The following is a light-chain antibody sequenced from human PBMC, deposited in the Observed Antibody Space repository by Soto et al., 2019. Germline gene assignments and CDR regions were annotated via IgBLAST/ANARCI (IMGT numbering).Light chain of an antibody. Sequence: DIQMTQSPSSLSASVGDRVTIICQASQDITNYLNWYQQKPGKAPKLLIYDASNLETGVPSRFSGSGSGTHFTFTISSLQPEDIATYYCQQVDNVPCTFGQGTRLEMK. CDR2: DAS. CDR1: QDITNY. J-gene: IGKJ5*01. V-gene: IGKV1-33*01. CDR3: QQVDNVPCT.